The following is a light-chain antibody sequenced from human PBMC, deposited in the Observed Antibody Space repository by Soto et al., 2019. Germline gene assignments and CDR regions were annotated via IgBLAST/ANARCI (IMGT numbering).Light chain of an antibody. CDR2: RNN. V-gene: IGLV1-47*01. CDR1: SSNIGSNY. CDR3: AAWDDSLSGPV. Sequence: QSVLTQTPSASGTPGQRVTISCSGSSSNIGSNYVYWYQQLPGTAPKLLIYRNNQRPSGVPDRFSGSKSGTSASPAISGLRSEDEADYYCAAWDDSLSGPVFGGGTKLTVL. J-gene: IGLJ2*01.